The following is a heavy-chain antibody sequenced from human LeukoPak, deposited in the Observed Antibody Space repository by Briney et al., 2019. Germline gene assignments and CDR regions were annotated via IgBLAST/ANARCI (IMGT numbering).Heavy chain of an antibody. CDR2: ISYDGSDK. J-gene: IGHJ4*02. CDR1: GFIFSTYG. D-gene: IGHD2-8*02. CDR3: ATYRQVLLPFES. V-gene: IGHV3-30*03. Sequence: GGSLRLSCAASGFIFSTYGMHWVRQAPGKGLEWVALISYDGSDKYYADSVRGRFTISRDNSKSTLSLQMNSLRAEDTAIYYCATYRQVLLPFESWGQGTLVTVSS.